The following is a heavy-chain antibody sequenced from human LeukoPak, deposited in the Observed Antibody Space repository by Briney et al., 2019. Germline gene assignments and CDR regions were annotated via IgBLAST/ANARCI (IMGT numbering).Heavy chain of an antibody. D-gene: IGHD4-17*01. V-gene: IGHV3-9*01. CDR1: GFTFDDYA. Sequence: GGSLRLSCAASGFTFDDYAMHWVRQAPGKGLEWVSGISWNSGSIGYADSVKGRFTISRDNAKNSLYLQMNSLRAEDTALYYCAKGPDYGEFVYWGQGTLVTVSS. CDR3: AKGPDYGEFVY. J-gene: IGHJ4*02. CDR2: ISWNSGSI.